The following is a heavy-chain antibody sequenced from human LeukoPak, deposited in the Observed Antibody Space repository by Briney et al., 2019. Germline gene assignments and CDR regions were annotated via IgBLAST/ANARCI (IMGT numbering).Heavy chain of an antibody. D-gene: IGHD6-13*01. J-gene: IGHJ4*02. V-gene: IGHV3-64*02. CDR1: GFTFSSYA. CDR3: ARRAAADSFYSDY. Sequence: GGSLRLSCAASGFTFSSYAMHWVRQAPGKGLEYVSAISYNGGSTYYADSVKGRFTISRDDSKNTLYLQMGSLRAEDMAVYYCARRAAADSFYSDYWGQGTLVTVSS. CDR2: ISYNGGST.